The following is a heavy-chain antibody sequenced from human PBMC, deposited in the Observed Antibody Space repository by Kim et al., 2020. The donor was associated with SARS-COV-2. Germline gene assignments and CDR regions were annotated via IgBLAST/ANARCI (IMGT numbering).Heavy chain of an antibody. V-gene: IGHV3-30*01. D-gene: IGHD2-2*02. CDR3: ARSYCSSTSCYNYYGMDV. J-gene: IGHJ6*02. Sequence: KGRFTISRDNSKNTLYLQMNSLRAEDTAVYYCARSYCSSTSCYNYYGMDVWGQGTTVTVSS.